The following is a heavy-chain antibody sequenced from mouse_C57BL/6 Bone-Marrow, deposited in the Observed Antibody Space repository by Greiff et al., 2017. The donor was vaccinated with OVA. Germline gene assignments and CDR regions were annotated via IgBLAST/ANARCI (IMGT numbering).Heavy chain of an antibody. V-gene: IGHV1-80*01. CDR2: IFPGDGDT. D-gene: IGHD1-1*01. J-gene: IGHJ2*01. CDR3: ARGYYGSSPHFDY. Sequence: QVQLQQSGAELVKPGASVKISCKTSGYAFSSYWMNWVKQRPGKGLEWIGQIFPGDGDTNYNGNFKGKSTLTVDKSSSTAYMQLSSLTSEDSAVYYCARGYYGSSPHFDYWGQGTTLTVSS. CDR1: GYAFSSYW.